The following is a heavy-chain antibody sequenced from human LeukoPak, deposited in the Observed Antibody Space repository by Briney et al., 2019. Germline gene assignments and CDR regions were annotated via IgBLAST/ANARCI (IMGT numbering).Heavy chain of an antibody. CDR1: GFTFSNYN. CDR2: ISSSSVII. CDR3: AKDMGAVAGTGFDY. V-gene: IGHV3-48*04. J-gene: IGHJ4*02. Sequence: TGGSLRLSCAASGFTFSNYNMIWVRQAPGKGLEWLSYISSSSVIIHYADSVKGRFTISRDNAKNSLYLQMNSLRAEDTTLYYCAKDMGAVAGTGFDYWGQGTLVTVSS. D-gene: IGHD6-19*01.